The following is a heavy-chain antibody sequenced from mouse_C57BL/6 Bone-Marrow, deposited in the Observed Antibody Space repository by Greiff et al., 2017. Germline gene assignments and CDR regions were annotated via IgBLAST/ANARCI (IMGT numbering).Heavy chain of an antibody. CDR2: INPSSGYT. D-gene: IGHD2-3*01. CDR1: GYTFTSYT. J-gene: IGHJ4*01. Sequence: VQLQQSGAELARPGASVKMSCKASGYTFTSYTMHWVKQRPGQGLEWIGYINPSSGYTKYNQKFKDTATLTADKSSSTAYMQLSSLTSEDSAVYYCARMGDGYYRYAMDYWGQGTSVTVSS. V-gene: IGHV1-4*01. CDR3: ARMGDGYYRYAMDY.